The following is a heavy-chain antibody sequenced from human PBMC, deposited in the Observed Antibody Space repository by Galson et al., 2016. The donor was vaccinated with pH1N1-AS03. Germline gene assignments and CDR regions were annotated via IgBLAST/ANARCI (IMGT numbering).Heavy chain of an antibody. CDR3: LRASDY. CDR2: IKQDGSEQ. V-gene: IGHV3-7*01. J-gene: IGHJ4*02. CDR1: GFSFSSHW. Sequence: SLRLSCAASGFSFSSHWMRWVRQAPGKGLECVANIKQDGSEQNYVDSVKGRFTISRDNAKNSLNLQMNSLRADYTAVYYCLRASDYWGQGTLVTVSS.